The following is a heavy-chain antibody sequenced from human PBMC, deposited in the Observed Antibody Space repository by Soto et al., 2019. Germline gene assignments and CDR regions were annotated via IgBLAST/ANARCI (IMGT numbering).Heavy chain of an antibody. Sequence: GGSLRLSCAASGFTFSSYGMHWVRQAPGKGLEWVAVIWYDGSNKYYADSVKGRFTISRDNSKNTLYLQMNSLRAEDTAVYYCARAGHAVAGQGGDAFDIWGQGTMVTVSS. J-gene: IGHJ3*02. CDR3: ARAGHAVAGQGGDAFDI. CDR2: IWYDGSNK. D-gene: IGHD6-19*01. CDR1: GFTFSSYG. V-gene: IGHV3-33*01.